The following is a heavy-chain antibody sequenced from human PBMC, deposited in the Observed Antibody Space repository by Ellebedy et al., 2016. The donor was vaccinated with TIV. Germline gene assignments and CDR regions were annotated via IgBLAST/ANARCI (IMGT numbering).Heavy chain of an antibody. CDR2: ISSSTGSI. J-gene: IGHJ1*01. Sequence: PGGSLRLSCAASGFTFSGYWMHWVRQAPGKGLEWVSSISSSTGSIYYADSVRGRFTISRDTAKNSLYLQMYSLRADDTAVYYCAGDGPLGEVQHWGQGTLVTVSS. CDR3: AGDGPLGEVQH. V-gene: IGHV3-48*01. CDR1: GFTFSGYW.